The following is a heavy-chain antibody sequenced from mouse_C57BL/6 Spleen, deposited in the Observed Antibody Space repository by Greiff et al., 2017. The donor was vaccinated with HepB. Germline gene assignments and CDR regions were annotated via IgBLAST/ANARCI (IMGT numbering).Heavy chain of an antibody. D-gene: IGHD2-3*01. CDR1: GSSFTGYF. V-gene: IGHV1-37*01. Sequence: VQLQQSGPELVKPGASWKFSGKASGSSFTGYFCNGGKQSHGRSLEWIGRINPYNGDTFYNRKFKGKATLTVDKSSSTAHMELLSLTSEDFAVYYCARGEGDGYYADAMDYWGQGTSVTVSS. CDR3: ARGEGDGYYADAMDY. J-gene: IGHJ4*01. CDR2: INPYNGDT.